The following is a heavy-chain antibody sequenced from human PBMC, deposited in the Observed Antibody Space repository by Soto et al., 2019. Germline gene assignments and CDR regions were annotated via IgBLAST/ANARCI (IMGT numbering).Heavy chain of an antibody. CDR2: IIPMFGTA. J-gene: IGHJ4*02. CDR1: GGTFSNYA. CDR3: ASGIQLWLRRINNGYSG. V-gene: IGHV1-69*12. Sequence: QVQLVQSGAEVKTPESSVKVSCKAPGGTFSNYAISWVRQAPGQGLEWMGGIIPMFGTANYAQRFQDIVTITADESTNSVYMELSSLRSEDTAVYFCASGIQLWLRRINNGYSGWGQGTLVTVSS. D-gene: IGHD5-18*01.